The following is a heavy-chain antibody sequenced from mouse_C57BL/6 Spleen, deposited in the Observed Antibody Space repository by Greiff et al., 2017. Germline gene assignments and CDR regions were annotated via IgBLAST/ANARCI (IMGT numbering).Heavy chain of an antibody. CDR2: ISDGGSYT. V-gene: IGHV5-4*01. CDR1: GFTFSSYA. J-gene: IGHJ4*01. Sequence: EVQRVESGGGLVKPGGSLKLSCAASGFTFSSYAMSWVRQTPEKRLEWVATISDGGSYTYYPDNVKGRFTISRDNAKNNLYLQMSHLKSEDTAMYYCARDRESYAMDYWGQGTSVTVSS. CDR3: ARDRESYAMDY. D-gene: IGHD3-1*01.